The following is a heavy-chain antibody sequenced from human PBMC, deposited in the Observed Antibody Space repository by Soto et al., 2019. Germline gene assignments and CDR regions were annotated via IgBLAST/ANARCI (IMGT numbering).Heavy chain of an antibody. CDR1: GGTFSNYV. Sequence: QVQLVQSGAELKKPGSSVKVSCKASGGTFSNYVINWVRQAPGQGLEWMGDIIPIFDTTHYAQNFQGRVTITADESTATAYMELSSLRSEDTGGYYCARDQSRAGTYGGNSLDYWGQGTLVTVSS. CDR3: ARDQSRAGTYGGNSLDY. CDR2: IIPIFDTT. J-gene: IGHJ4*02. D-gene: IGHD2-21*02. V-gene: IGHV1-69*12.